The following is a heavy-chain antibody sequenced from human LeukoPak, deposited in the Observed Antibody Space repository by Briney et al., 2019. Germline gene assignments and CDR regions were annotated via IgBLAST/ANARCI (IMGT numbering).Heavy chain of an antibody. D-gene: IGHD4-11*01. CDR1: GITFSSFG. CDR2: IWYDGSNK. Sequence: PGGSLRLSCAAPGITFSSFGMHWLRQAPGKGLEWVAFIWYDGSNKYYADSVKGRFTISRDNSKNTLYLQMNSLRVEDTAVYYRARDGTVTAGPFDPWGRGTLVTVSS. V-gene: IGHV3-33*01. CDR3: ARDGTVTAGPFDP. J-gene: IGHJ5*02.